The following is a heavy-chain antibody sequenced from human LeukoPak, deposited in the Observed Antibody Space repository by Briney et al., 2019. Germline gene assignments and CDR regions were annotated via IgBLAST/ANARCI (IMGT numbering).Heavy chain of an antibody. CDR1: GGSISSGGYS. D-gene: IGHD6-13*01. V-gene: IGHV4-30-2*01. J-gene: IGHJ6*02. CDR2: IYHSGST. CDR3: ARVSSSSFMDV. Sequence: PSETLSLTCAVSGGSISSGGYSWSWIRQPPGKGLEWIGYIYHSGSTYYNPSLKSRVTISVDRSKNQFSLKLSSVTAADTAVYYCARVSSSSFMDVWGQGTTVTVSS.